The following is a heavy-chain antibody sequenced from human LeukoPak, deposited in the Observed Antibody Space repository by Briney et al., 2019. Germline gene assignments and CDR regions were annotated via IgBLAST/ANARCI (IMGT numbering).Heavy chain of an antibody. J-gene: IGHJ3*02. V-gene: IGHV4-38-2*02. Sequence: PSETLSLTCTVSGYSISSGYYWGWIRQPPGKGLEWIGSIYHSGSTYYNPSLKSRVTISVDTSKNQFSLKLSSVTAADTAVYYCARPDYYGSGSYYSAFDIWGQGTMVTVSS. CDR1: GYSISSGYY. D-gene: IGHD3-10*01. CDR3: ARPDYYGSGSYYSAFDI. CDR2: IYHSGST.